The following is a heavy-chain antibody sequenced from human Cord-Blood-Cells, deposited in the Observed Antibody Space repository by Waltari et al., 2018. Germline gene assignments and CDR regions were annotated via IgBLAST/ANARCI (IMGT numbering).Heavy chain of an antibody. CDR3: ARTGPVVRYFDWFSHPLHYYYGMDV. J-gene: IGHJ6*02. CDR1: GGSISSSSYY. D-gene: IGHD3-9*01. V-gene: IGHV4-39*01. CDR2: IYYSGST. Sequence: QLQLQESGPGLVKPSETLSLTCTVSGGSISSSSYYWGWIRQPPGKGLEWIGSIYYSGSTYYNPSLKSRVTISVDTTKNQFSLKLSSVTAADTAVYYCARTGPVVRYFDWFSHPLHYYYGMDVWGQGTTVTVSS.